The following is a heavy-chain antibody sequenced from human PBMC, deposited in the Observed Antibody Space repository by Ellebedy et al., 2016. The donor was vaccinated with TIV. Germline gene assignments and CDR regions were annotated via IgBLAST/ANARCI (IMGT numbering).Heavy chain of an antibody. V-gene: IGHV1-18*04. CDR3: ARAGLTETTARNFDY. D-gene: IGHD1-20*01. J-gene: IGHJ4*02. CDR2: ISAYNGNT. Sequence: ASVKVSCKASGYTFTSYGISWVRQAPGQGLEWMGWISAYNGNTNYAQKLQGIVTMTTDTSTSTAYMELRSLISDDTAVYYCARAGLTETTARNFDYWGQGTLVTVSS. CDR1: GYTFTSYG.